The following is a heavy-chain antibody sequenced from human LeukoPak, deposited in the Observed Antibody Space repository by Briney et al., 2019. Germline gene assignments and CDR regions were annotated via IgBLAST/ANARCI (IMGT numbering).Heavy chain of an antibody. CDR3: AKDNRRFLEWLSPNFDY. CDR1: GFTFSSYG. Sequence: PGGSLRLSCAASGFTFSSYGMHWVRQAPGKGLEWVAFIRYDGSNKYYADSVKGRFTISRDNSKNTLYLQMNSLRAEDTAVYYCAKDNRRFLEWLSPNFDYWGQGTLVTVSS. D-gene: IGHD3-3*01. CDR2: IRYDGSNK. J-gene: IGHJ4*02. V-gene: IGHV3-30*02.